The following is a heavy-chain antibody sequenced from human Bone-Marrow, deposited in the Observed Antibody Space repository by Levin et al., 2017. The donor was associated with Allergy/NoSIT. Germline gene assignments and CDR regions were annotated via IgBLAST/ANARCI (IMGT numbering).Heavy chain of an antibody. D-gene: IGHD3-22*01. CDR2: IRSKAYGGTT. CDR3: TFSYYYDSSGPSDAFDI. J-gene: IGHJ3*02. Sequence: GESLKISCTASGFTFGDYAMSWVRQAPGKGLEWVGFIRSKAYGGTTEYAASVKGRFTISRDDSKSIAYLQMNSLKTEDTAVYYCTFSYYYDSSGPSDAFDIWGQGTMVTVSS. CDR1: GFTFGDYA. V-gene: IGHV3-49*04.